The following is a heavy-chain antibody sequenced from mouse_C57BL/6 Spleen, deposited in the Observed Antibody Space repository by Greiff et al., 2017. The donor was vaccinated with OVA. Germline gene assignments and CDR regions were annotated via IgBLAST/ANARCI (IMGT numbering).Heavy chain of an antibody. D-gene: IGHD1-1*01. CDR2: IDPSDSET. CDR3: ASDYGSSYVRFAY. Sequence: QVQLKQPGAELVRPGSSVKLSCKASGYTFTSYWMHWVKQRPIQGLEWIGNIDPSDSETHYNQKFKDKATLTVDKSSSTAYMQLSSLTSEDSAVYYCASDYGSSYVRFAYWGQGTLVTVSA. J-gene: IGHJ3*01. V-gene: IGHV1-52*01. CDR1: GYTFTSYW.